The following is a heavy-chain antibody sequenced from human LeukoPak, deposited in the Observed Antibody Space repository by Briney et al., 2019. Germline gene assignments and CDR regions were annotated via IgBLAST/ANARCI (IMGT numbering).Heavy chain of an antibody. CDR3: ARGPGDYDASDI. D-gene: IGHD4-11*01. CDR2: IKENGNEQ. V-gene: IGHV3-7*01. J-gene: IGHJ3*02. CDR1: GFTFSSYA. Sequence: GGSLRLSCAASGFTFSSYAMHWVRQAPGKGPEWVAHIKENGNEQYYADSVKGRFTISRDNVKQSLCLQMNSLRVEDTAVYYCARGPGDYDASDIWGQGTMVTVSS.